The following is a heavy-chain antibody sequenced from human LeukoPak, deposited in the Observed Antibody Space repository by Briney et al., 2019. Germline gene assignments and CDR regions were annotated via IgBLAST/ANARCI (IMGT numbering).Heavy chain of an antibody. J-gene: IGHJ5*02. CDR3: AREVRYYDSSGYYQSWFDP. CDR2: ISSSGSTI. CDR1: GFTFSDYY. D-gene: IGHD3-22*01. Sequence: PGGSLRLSCAASGFTFSDYYMSWIRQAPGKGLEWVSYISSSGSTIYYADSVKGRFTISRDNAKNSLCLQMNSLRAEDTAVYYCAREVRYYDSSGYYQSWFDPWGQGTLVTVSS. V-gene: IGHV3-11*01.